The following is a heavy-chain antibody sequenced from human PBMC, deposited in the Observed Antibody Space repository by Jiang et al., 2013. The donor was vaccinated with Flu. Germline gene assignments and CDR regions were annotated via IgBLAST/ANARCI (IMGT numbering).Heavy chain of an antibody. Sequence: KPTQTLTLTCTFSGFSLSTSGMCLNWIRQPPGKALEWLALIDWNGDKYYSTSLKTRLTTSKDTSKNQVVLRMTDLDPVDTGTYYCARIQGDLWTGYGMDVWGQGTTVTVSS. CDR3: ARIQGDLWTGYGMDV. CDR2: IDWNGDK. CDR1: GFSLSTSGMC. D-gene: IGHD3/OR15-3a*01. V-gene: IGHV2-70*13. J-gene: IGHJ6*02.